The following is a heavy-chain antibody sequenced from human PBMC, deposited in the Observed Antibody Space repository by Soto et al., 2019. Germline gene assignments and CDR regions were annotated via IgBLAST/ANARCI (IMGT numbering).Heavy chain of an antibody. CDR2: IYYSGNT. CDR3: AKHVGGYYYYMDV. Sequence: ETLSLTCTVSGGSVSSGSYYWGWIRQPPGKGLEWIGSIYYSGNTYYNPSLKSRVTISVDTSKNQFSLKLSSVTAADTAVYYCAKHVGGYYYYMDVWGKGTTVTVSS. J-gene: IGHJ6*03. D-gene: IGHD2-15*01. V-gene: IGHV4-39*01. CDR1: GGSVSSGSYY.